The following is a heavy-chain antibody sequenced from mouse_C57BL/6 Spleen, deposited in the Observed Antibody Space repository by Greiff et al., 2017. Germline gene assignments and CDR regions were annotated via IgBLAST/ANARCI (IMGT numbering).Heavy chain of an antibody. CDR2: IDPSDSET. CDR1: GYTFTSYW. V-gene: IGHV1-52*01. Sequence: QVQLKQPGAELVRPGSSVKLSCKASGYTFTSYWMHWVKQRPIQGLEWIGNIDPSDSETHYNQKFKDKATLTVDKSSSTAYMQLSSLTSEDSAVYYCERYGNYDGYFDYWGQGTTLTVSS. CDR3: ERYGNYDGYFDY. D-gene: IGHD2-1*01. J-gene: IGHJ2*01.